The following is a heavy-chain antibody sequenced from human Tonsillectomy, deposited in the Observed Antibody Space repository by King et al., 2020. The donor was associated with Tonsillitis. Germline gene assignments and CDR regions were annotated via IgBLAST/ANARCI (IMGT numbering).Heavy chain of an antibody. D-gene: IGHD3-3*01. CDR3: TGDNDFSRRTLGFDP. CDR2: INPNSGGT. J-gene: IGHJ5*02. V-gene: IGHV1-2*02. Sequence: QLVQSGAEVKRAGASVKVSCKASGYTFTGYYIHWVRQAPGQGLEWMGWINPNSGGTNYAQKFQGRVTMTRDKSISTAYVEVSRLRSDDAAVYACTGDNDFSRRTLGFDPWGQGTLVTVSS. CDR1: GYTFTGYY.